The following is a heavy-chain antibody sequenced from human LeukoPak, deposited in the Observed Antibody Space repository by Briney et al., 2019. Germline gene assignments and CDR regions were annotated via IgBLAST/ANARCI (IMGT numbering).Heavy chain of an antibody. CDR1: GFTFSSYS. CDR3: ARAQDCGGDCYTFDY. V-gene: IGHV3-21*01. Sequence: GGSLRLSCAASGFTFSSYSMNWVRQAPGKGLEWVSSISSSSSYIYYADSVKGRFTITRDNAKNSLYLQMNSLRAEDTAVYYCARAQDCGGDCYTFDYWGQGTLVTVSS. J-gene: IGHJ4*02. CDR2: ISSSSSYI. D-gene: IGHD2-21*02.